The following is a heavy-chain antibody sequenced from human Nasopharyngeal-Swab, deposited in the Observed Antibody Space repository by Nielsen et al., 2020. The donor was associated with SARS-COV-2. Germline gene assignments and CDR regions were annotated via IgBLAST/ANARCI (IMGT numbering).Heavy chain of an antibody. J-gene: IGHJ4*02. CDR3: ARHTRITIFGVVIIGYFDY. CDR1: GGSISSYY. D-gene: IGHD3-3*01. Sequence: SETLSLTCTVSGGSISSYYWSWIRQPPGKGLEWIGYIYYNGSTNYNPSLKSRVTISVDTPKNQFSLKLSSVTAAATAVYYCARHTRITIFGVVIIGYFDYWGQGTLVTVSS. CDR2: IYYNGST. V-gene: IGHV4-59*08.